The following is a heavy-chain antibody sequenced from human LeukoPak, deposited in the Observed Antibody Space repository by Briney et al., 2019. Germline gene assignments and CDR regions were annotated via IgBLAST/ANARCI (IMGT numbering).Heavy chain of an antibody. CDR3: ASGPGVYYYDSRKRGAFDI. D-gene: IGHD3-22*01. J-gene: IGHJ3*02. CDR1: GGSISSYY. CDR2: IYYSGST. V-gene: IGHV4-59*01. Sequence: SETLSLTCTVSGGSISSYYRSWIRQPPGKGLEWIGYIYYSGSTNYNPSLKSRVTISVDTSKNQFSLKLSSVTAADTAVYYCASGPGVYYYDSRKRGAFDIWGQGTMVTVSS.